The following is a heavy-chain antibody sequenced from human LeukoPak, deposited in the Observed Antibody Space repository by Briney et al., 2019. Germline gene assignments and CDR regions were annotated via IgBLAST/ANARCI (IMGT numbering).Heavy chain of an antibody. D-gene: IGHD5-18*01. Sequence: SETLSLTCAVYGGSFSGYYWSWIRQPPGKGREWIGEINHSGSTNYNPSLKSRVTISVDTPKNQFSLKLSSVTAADTAVYYCAREGGGYSYGSADYWGQGTLVTVSS. CDR1: GGSFSGYY. V-gene: IGHV4-34*01. J-gene: IGHJ4*02. CDR3: AREGGGYSYGSADY. CDR2: INHSGST.